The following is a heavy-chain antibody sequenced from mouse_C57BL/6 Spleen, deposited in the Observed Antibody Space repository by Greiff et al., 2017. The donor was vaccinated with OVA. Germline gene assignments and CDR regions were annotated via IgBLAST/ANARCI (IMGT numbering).Heavy chain of an antibody. V-gene: IGHV1-55*01. CDR2: IYPGSGST. J-gene: IGHJ3*01. D-gene: IGHD2-2*01. CDR3: ARARGYDEAWFAY. CDR1: GYTFTSYW. Sequence: QVQLKQPGAELVKPGASVKMSCKASGYTFTSYWITWVKQRPGQGLEWIGDIYPGSGSTNYNEKFKSKATLTVDTSSSTAYMQLSSLTSEDSAVYYCARARGYDEAWFAYWGQGTLVTVSA.